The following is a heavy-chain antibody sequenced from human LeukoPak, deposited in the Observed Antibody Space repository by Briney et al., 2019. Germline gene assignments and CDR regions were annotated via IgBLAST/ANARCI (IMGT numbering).Heavy chain of an antibody. V-gene: IGHV1-18*01. CDR3: ARDGCLDSSGYNPLCRPLDY. CDR2: ISAYNGNT. J-gene: IGHJ4*02. Sequence: GASVKVSCKASGYTFTSYGISWVRQAPGQGLEWMGWISAYNGNTNYAQKLQGRVTMTTDTSTSTAYMELRGLRSDDTAVYYCARDGCLDSSGYNPLCRPLDYWGQGTLVTVSS. CDR1: GYTFTSYG. D-gene: IGHD3-22*01.